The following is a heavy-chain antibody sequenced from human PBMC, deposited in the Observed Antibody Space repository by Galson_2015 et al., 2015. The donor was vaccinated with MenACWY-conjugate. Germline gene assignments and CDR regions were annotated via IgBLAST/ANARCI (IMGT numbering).Heavy chain of an antibody. D-gene: IGHD1-26*01. CDR3: VALSGSSLGVY. J-gene: IGHJ4*02. CDR2: INSDVVST. Sequence: SLRLCCAASGFNFNIYWMHWVRHAPGKGLMWVSHINSDVVSTSYADSVKGRFSISRDNAKSTLYLQMNNLRAEDTAVYYCVALSGSSLGVYWGQGTLVTVSS. CDR1: GFNFNIYW. V-gene: IGHV3-74*01.